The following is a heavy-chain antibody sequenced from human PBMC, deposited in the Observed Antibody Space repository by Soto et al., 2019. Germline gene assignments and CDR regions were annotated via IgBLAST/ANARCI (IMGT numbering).Heavy chain of an antibody. CDR1: GFAFSHVW. V-gene: IGHV3-15*01. CDR3: ATEGEMSGASDCADYFDH. D-gene: IGHD2-15*01. CDR2: IKRKSDHGTT. J-gene: IGHJ4*01. Sequence: EMQLVESGGGLVEPGGSLRLSCAASGFAFSHVWMTWVRQAPGKGLEWVGRIKRKSDHGTTDYAAAVKGRFTISRDDSKNTLYLQMDSLKSEDTAVYYCATEGEMSGASDCADYFDHWGRGTLGTVSS.